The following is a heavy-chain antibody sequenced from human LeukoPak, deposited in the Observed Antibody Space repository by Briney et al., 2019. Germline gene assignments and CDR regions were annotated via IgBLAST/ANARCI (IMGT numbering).Heavy chain of an antibody. D-gene: IGHD3-22*01. Sequence: SVKVSCKASGGTFNTDSISWVRQAPGQGLEWMGSIIPMFAATDYAQKLQGRVTITTDESTTTAYMELSSLRSEDTAVYFCARDDPFYYNISGGDLTWGQGTMVTISS. V-gene: IGHV1-69*05. CDR3: ARDDPFYYNISGGDLT. CDR2: IIPMFAAT. CDR1: GGTFNTDS. J-gene: IGHJ3*01.